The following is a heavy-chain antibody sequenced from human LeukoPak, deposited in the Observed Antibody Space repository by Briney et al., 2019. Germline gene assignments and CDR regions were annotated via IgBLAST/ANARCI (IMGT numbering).Heavy chain of an antibody. CDR2: IISGAGST. Sequence: PGGTLRLSCAASGFSFSSHGMGWVRQAPGKGLEWVSGIISGAGSTYYADSVKGRFTISGDNSKNTLFLQMNSLRAEDTAVYYCAHGAMYQLDYWGQGTLVTVSS. V-gene: IGHV3-23*01. CDR3: AHGAMYQLDY. J-gene: IGHJ4*02. D-gene: IGHD2-2*01. CDR1: GFSFSSHG.